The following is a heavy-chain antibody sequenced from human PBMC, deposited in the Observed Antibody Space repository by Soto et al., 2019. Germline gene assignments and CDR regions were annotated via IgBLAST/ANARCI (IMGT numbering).Heavy chain of an antibody. CDR2: ISSNGGST. V-gene: IGHV3-64*01. CDR1: RFTFSSYA. Sequence: EVQLVESGGGLVQPGGSLRLYYAASRFTFSSYAMHWVRQAPGKGLEYVSAISSNGGSTYYANSVKGRFTISRDNSKNTLYLQMGSLRAEDMAVYYCARRPVGATHFDYWGQGTLVTVSS. D-gene: IGHD1-26*01. J-gene: IGHJ4*02. CDR3: ARRPVGATHFDY.